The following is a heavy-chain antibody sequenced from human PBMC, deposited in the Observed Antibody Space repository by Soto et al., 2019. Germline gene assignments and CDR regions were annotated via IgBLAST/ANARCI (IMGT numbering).Heavy chain of an antibody. CDR3: ARGNGEARRAELSL. Sequence: QVQLQQWGAGLLKPSETLSLTCAVYGGSFSGYYWNWVRQSPGKGLEWLGEINHRGSTNYNPSLTSRVTISVDTSKRQFSLKLSSVTAADTAVYYCARGNGEARRAELSLWGQGALVTVSS. D-gene: IGHD3-10*01. CDR2: INHRGST. J-gene: IGHJ4*02. CDR1: GGSFSGYY. V-gene: IGHV4-34*01.